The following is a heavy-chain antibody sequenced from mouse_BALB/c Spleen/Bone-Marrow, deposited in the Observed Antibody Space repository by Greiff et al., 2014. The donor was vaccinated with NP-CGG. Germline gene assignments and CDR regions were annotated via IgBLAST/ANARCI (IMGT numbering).Heavy chain of an antibody. Sequence: DVKLVESGAELVKPGASVKLSCTASGFNIKDTYMHWVKQRPEQGLEWIGRIDPANGNTKYDPKFQGKATITADTSSNAAYLQLSSLTSEDTAVYYCARYYYGSSYFDYWGQDTTLTVSS. CDR2: IDPANGNT. CDR1: GFNIKDTY. CDR3: ARYYYGSSYFDY. D-gene: IGHD1-1*01. V-gene: IGHV14-3*02. J-gene: IGHJ2*01.